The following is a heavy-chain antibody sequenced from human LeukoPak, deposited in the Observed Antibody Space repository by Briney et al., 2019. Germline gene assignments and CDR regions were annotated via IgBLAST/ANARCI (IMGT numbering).Heavy chain of an antibody. CDR3: ARVTGGSYYAFDY. CDR1: GYTFTGYY. Sequence: ASVKVSCKASGYTFTGYYMHWVRQAPGQGLEWMGRINPNSGGTNYAQKFQGRVTMTRDTSISTAYMELSRLRSDDTAVYYCARVTGGSYYAFDYWGQGTLVTVSS. D-gene: IGHD1-26*01. V-gene: IGHV1-2*06. CDR2: INPNSGGT. J-gene: IGHJ4*02.